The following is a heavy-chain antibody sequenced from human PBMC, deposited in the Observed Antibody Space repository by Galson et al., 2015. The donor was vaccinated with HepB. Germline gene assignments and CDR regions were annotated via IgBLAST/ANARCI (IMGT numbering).Heavy chain of an antibody. CDR2: ISAYNGNT. CDR1: GYTFTSYG. J-gene: IGHJ4*02. D-gene: IGHD6-19*01. CDR3: ARVVQVWIAVAGKPDY. V-gene: IGHV1-18*01. Sequence: SVKVSCKASGYTFTSYGISWVRQAPGQGLEWMGWISAYNGNTNYAQKLQGRVTMTTDTSTSTAYMELRSLRSDDTAVYYCARVVQVWIAVAGKPDYWGQGTLVTVSS.